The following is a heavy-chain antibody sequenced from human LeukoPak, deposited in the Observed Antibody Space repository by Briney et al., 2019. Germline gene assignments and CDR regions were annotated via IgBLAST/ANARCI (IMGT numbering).Heavy chain of an antibody. Sequence: GGSLRLSCAASGFTFSSYAMHWVRQAPGKGLEWVAVISYDGSNKYYADSVKGGFTISRDNSKNTLYLQMNSLRAEDTAVYYCARDSYVLSGSSHNFDYWGQGTLVTVSS. D-gene: IGHD1-26*01. CDR2: ISYDGSNK. J-gene: IGHJ4*02. CDR3: ARDSYVLSGSSHNFDY. V-gene: IGHV3-30-3*01. CDR1: GFTFSSYA.